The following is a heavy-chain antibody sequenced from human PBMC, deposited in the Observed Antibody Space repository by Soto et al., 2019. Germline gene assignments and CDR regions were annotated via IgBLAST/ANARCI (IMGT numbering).Heavy chain of an antibody. CDR3: AQGIFSFHNGMEV. Sequence: EVQLLQSGGGFRPPGGSVRLSCATSGFTVNTYLMSWVRQAPGKGLEWVASISSTAGRTSSYADSVKGRFAIGRDFSDTSVYLEMNNLTPADTAVYFCAQGIFSFHNGMEVWGQGATGTVS. J-gene: IGHJ6*02. V-gene: IGHV3-23*01. D-gene: IGHD3-16*02. CDR1: GFTVNTYL. CDR2: ISSTAGRTS.